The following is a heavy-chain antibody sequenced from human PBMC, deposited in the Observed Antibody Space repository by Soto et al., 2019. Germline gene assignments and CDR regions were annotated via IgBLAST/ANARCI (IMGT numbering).Heavy chain of an antibody. CDR2: ISYDGSKT. J-gene: IGHJ4*02. V-gene: IGHV3-30*18. CDR1: GFTFSSYG. CDR3: AKRGRSSSSAFFDH. D-gene: IGHD6-6*01. Sequence: QVQLVESGGGVVQPGRSLRLSCAASGFTFSSYGMHWVRQAPGKGLEWVAVISYDGSKTYYADSVKGRFTISRDNSKNTLHLQMTSVRAEDTAVDYCAKRGRSSSSAFFDHWGQGTLVNGSS.